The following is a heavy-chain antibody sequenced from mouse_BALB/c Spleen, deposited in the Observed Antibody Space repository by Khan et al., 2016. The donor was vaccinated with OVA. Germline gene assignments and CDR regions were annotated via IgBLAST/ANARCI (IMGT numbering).Heavy chain of an antibody. CDR2: ISYSGST. CDR3: ARENYDGYAMGY. V-gene: IGHV3-2*02. CDR1: GYSITSDYA. J-gene: IGHJ4*01. Sequence: EVQLQESGPGLVKPSQSLSLTCTVTGYSITSDYAWNWIRQFPGNKLECMGYISYSGSTSYNPSLRSRISITRDTSKNQFFLQFNSVTTEDTATFYCARENYDGYAMGYWGQGTSVTVSS. D-gene: IGHD2-4*01.